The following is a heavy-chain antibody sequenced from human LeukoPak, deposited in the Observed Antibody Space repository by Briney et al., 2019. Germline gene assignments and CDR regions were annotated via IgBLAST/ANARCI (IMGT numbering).Heavy chain of an antibody. Sequence: GGFLRLSRVPSRLTLSNYAMTGVRQVSGEGLEWVSGISVSGGGTYYPASVKGRFPISRDNSKDTLFLQMNSLRADDTALYYCARWSRNGKFDYWGERTLVTLSS. CDR3: ARWSRNGKFDY. CDR1: RLTLSNYA. V-gene: IGHV3-23*01. J-gene: IGHJ4*02. CDR2: ISVSGGGT. D-gene: IGHD1-1*01.